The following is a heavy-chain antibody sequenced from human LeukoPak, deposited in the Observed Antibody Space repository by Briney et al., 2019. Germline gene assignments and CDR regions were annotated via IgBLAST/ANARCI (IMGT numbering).Heavy chain of an antibody. V-gene: IGHV5-51*01. D-gene: IGHD2-15*01. CDR2: NFPADSDT. CDR3: ARLSGGSP. J-gene: IGHJ5*02. Sequence: GESLKISCQASGYSFTSSWIGWVRQMPGKGLEWMGTNFPADSDTRYSPSFQGQVTISVDKSNKTAYLQWSSLKASDTAIYYCARLSGGSPWGQGTLVTVSS. CDR1: GYSFTSSW.